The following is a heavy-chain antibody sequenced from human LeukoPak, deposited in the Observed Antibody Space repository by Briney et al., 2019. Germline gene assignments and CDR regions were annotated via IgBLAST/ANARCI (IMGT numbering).Heavy chain of an antibody. D-gene: IGHD3-16*01. V-gene: IGHV1-69*05. Sequence: ASVKVSCKASGGTFSSYAINWVRQAPGQGLEWMGGIIPVFHTAGYAQNFQGRVTITTDESTSTAYMELSSLRSEDTAVFYCASEIIGGGDAFAIWGQGTMVTVSS. CDR1: GGTFSSYA. J-gene: IGHJ3*02. CDR3: ASEIIGGGDAFAI. CDR2: IIPVFHTA.